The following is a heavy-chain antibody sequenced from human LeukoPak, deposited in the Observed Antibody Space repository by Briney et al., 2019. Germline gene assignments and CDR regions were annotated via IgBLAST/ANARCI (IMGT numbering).Heavy chain of an antibody. V-gene: IGHV5-51*01. CDR3: ARSGRNANRYFDY. Sequence: GESLKISFQGSGYSFTNYWIGWVRQMPGKGLEWMGSMYLGDSDTRYSPSFQGQVTISADKSISTAYLQWSSLKASDTAMYYCARSGRNANRYFDYWGQGTLVTVSS. CDR2: MYLGDSDT. D-gene: IGHD2-8*01. J-gene: IGHJ4*02. CDR1: GYSFTNYW.